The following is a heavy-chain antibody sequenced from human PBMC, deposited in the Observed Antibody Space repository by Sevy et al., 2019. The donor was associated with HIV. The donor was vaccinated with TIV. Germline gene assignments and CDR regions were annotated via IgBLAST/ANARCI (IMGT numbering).Heavy chain of an antibody. V-gene: IGHV3-30*12. CDR2: IFSDGTTK. CDR1: GFIFNNKG. CDR3: ARESGSDWYLDS. Sequence: GESLKISCTVSGFIFNNKGMHWVRQAPGRGLEWVAAIFSDGTTKYYGDSVKGRFTISRDNSKNALFLQMNSLRVDDKALYYCARESGSDWYLDSWGQGTLVTVSS. D-gene: IGHD2-21*02. J-gene: IGHJ4*02.